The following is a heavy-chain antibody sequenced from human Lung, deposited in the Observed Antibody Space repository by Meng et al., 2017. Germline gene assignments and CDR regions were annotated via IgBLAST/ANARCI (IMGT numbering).Heavy chain of an antibody. CDR3: ARGQKGYFDL. J-gene: IGHJ2*01. V-gene: IGHV4-30-4*01. CDR1: GGSISSSNYY. CDR2: IYNSGST. Sequence: VQPCETCPGLVNPPQTLSLTCTCSGGSISSSNYYWIWIRQPPGKGLEWSGHIYNSGSTYYNPSLKSRITISVDTSKNQFSLKLSSVTAADTAVYYCARGQKGYFDLWGRGTLVTVSS.